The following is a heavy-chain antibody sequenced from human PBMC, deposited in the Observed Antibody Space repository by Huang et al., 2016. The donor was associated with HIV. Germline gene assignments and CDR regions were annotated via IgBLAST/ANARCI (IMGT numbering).Heavy chain of an antibody. J-gene: IGHJ5*02. CDR1: GGTFSSYA. Sequence: QVQLVQSGAEVKKPGSSVRVSCEASGGTFSSYAINWVRQGPGKGLEWRGGIIPIFGKPNDAQKFQGRVTITADESTSTAYMELSSLRSDDTAVYYCARDRKYDNAWYWFDPWGQGTLVTVSS. CDR3: ARDRKYDNAWYWFDP. CDR2: IIPIFGKP. D-gene: IGHD1-1*01. V-gene: IGHV1-69*01.